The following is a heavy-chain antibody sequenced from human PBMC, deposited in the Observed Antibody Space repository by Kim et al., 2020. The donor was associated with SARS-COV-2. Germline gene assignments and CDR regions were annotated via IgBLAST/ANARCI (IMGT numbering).Heavy chain of an antibody. CDR3: ARDTITVAGTYFDY. Sequence: SETLSLTCSVSGGSISSSSYYWGWIRQPPGKGLEWIGSIYYSGSTYYNPSLKSRVTISVDTSKNQFSLKVSSVIAADTAVYYCARDTITVAGTYFDYWGQGTLVTVSS. V-gene: IGHV4-39*07. D-gene: IGHD6-19*01. CDR2: IYYSGST. J-gene: IGHJ4*02. CDR1: GGSISSSSYY.